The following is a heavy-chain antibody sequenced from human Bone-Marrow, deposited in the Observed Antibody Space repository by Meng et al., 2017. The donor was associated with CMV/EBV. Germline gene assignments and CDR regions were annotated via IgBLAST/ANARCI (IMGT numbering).Heavy chain of an antibody. CDR2: IYYSGST. CDR3: AREWELLVNWFDP. J-gene: IGHJ5*02. V-gene: IGHV4-34*01. D-gene: IGHD1-26*01. Sequence: SETLSLTCAVYGGSFSGYYWSWLRQPPGKGLEWIGSIYYSGSTYYNPSLKSRVTISVDTSKNQFSLKLSSVTAADTAVYYCAREWELLVNWFDPWGQGTRVTVSS. CDR1: GGSFSGYY.